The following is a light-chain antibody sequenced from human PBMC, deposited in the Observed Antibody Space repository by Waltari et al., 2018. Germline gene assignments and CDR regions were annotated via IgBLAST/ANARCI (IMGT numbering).Light chain of an antibody. CDR2: DVS. V-gene: IGLV2-14*03. CDR1: SRVVGRFEY. Sequence: SALPQLASVSGSPGQSITIYFTGTSRVVGRFEYVSWYQQPPGKAPKLIIYDVSKRPSGVSNRFSGSTSGYTASLTISGLQSEDEADYYCCSYTTTDTYVFGSGTKVTVL. J-gene: IGLJ1*01. CDR3: CSYTTTDTYV.